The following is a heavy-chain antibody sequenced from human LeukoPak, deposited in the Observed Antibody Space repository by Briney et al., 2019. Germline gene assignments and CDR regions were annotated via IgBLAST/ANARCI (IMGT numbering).Heavy chain of an antibody. J-gene: IGHJ4*02. CDR1: GFTFSSYW. CDR2: INSDGSTT. Sequence: GGSLRLSCAASGFTFSSYWMHWVRQAPGKGLVWVSRINSDGSTTTYADSVKGRFTISRDNAKNTLYLQMNSLRAEDTAVYFCASRGATSGLGYWGQGTLVTVSS. V-gene: IGHV3-74*01. CDR3: ASRGATSGLGY.